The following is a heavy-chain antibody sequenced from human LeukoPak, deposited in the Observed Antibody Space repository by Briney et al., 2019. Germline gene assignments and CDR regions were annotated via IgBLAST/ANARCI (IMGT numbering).Heavy chain of an antibody. J-gene: IGHJ4*02. CDR1: GFTVSSNY. D-gene: IGHD4-11*01. Sequence: GGSLRLSCAASGFTVSSNYMSWVRQAPGKGLEWVSVIYSGGSTYYADSVKGRFTISRDNSKNTLHLQMNNLRAEDTAVYYCASMSPTVTTFPPHFDYWGQGTLVTVSS. CDR2: IYSGGST. CDR3: ASMSPTVTTFPPHFDY. V-gene: IGHV3-53*01.